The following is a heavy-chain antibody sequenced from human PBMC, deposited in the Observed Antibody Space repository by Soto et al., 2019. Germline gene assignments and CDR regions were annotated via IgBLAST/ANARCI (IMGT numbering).Heavy chain of an antibody. D-gene: IGHD6-6*01. Sequence: QVQLQESGPGLVKPSETLSLTCTVSGGSISSYYWSWIRQPPGKGLEWIGYIYYSGSTNYNPSLKSRVTISVDTSKNQFSLKLSSVTAADTAVYYCARAAYSSSYFDYWGQGTLVTVSS. CDR3: ARAAYSSSYFDY. J-gene: IGHJ4*02. V-gene: IGHV4-59*01. CDR2: IYYSGST. CDR1: GGSISSYY.